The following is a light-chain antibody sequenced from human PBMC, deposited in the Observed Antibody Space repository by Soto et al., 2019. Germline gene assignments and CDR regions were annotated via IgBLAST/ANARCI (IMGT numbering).Light chain of an antibody. CDR3: QQTYSTPT. CDR2: AAS. CDR1: QSISSY. Sequence: DIQMTQSPSSLSASVGDRVTITCRASQSISSYLSWYRQKPGKAPKLLIYAASSLQSGVTSRFSGSGSGTDFTLTISSLQPEDFATYYCQQTYSTPTFGHGTKVEIK. J-gene: IGKJ1*01. V-gene: IGKV1-39*01.